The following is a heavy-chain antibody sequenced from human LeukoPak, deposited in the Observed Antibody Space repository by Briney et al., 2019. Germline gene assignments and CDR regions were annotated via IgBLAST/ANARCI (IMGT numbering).Heavy chain of an antibody. CDR3: VRKLTGTTFFDY. CDR2: ISSSSSYI. V-gene: IGHV3-21*01. D-gene: IGHD1-1*01. J-gene: IGHJ4*02. CDR1: GFTFSSYS. Sequence: PGGSLRLSCAASGFTFSSYSMNWVRQAPGKGLEWVSSISSSSSYIYYADSLKGRFTISRDNAKNSLYLQMNSLRAEDTAVYYCVRKLTGTTFFDYWGQGTLVTVSS.